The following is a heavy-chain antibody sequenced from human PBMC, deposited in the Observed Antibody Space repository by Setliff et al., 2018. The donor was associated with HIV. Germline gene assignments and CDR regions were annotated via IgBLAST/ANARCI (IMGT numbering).Heavy chain of an antibody. D-gene: IGHD2-2*01. V-gene: IGHV5-51*01. Sequence: GESLTISCQGSGYSFSSYWIGWVRQMPGKGLEWMGIIHPGDSDTRYSPSFQGQVLISADKSINTAYLQWNSLKASDTAMYYCTSPGYCSSPSCMNVFDFWGQGTMVTVSS. CDR3: TSPGYCSSPSCMNVFDF. J-gene: IGHJ3*01. CDR2: IHPGDSDT. CDR1: GYSFSSYW.